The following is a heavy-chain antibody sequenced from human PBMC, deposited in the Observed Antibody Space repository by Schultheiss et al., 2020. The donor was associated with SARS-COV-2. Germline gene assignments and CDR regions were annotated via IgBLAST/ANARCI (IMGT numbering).Heavy chain of an antibody. Sequence: SQTLSLTCTVSGGSISSGGYYWSWIRQHPGKGLEWIGYIYYSGSTYYNPSLKSRVTISVDTSKNQFSLRLTSVTAADTAVYYCATAPFWGSGSYYDYWGQGTPVTVSS. CDR1: GGSISSGGYY. CDR2: IYYSGST. J-gene: IGHJ4*02. V-gene: IGHV4-31*03. CDR3: ATAPFWGSGSYYDY. D-gene: IGHD3-10*01.